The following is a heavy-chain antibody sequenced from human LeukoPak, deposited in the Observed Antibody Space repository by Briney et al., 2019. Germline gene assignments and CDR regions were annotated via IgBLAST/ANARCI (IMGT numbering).Heavy chain of an antibody. V-gene: IGHV3-30*04. CDR2: ISKDGSMK. CDR3: AGESFDF. CDR1: GFSFSNYA. Sequence: GRSLRLSCAASGFSFSNYAMDWVRQAPGKGLEWVAVISKDGSMKYYSDSVKGRFTVSRDNSIHTLYLEMNSLKTEDTAVYYCAGESFDFWSQGTTVTVSS. J-gene: IGHJ3*01.